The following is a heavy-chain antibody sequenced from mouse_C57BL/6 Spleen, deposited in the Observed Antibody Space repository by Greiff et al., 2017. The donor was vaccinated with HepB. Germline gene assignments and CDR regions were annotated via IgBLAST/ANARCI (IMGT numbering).Heavy chain of an antibody. D-gene: IGHD2-2*01. V-gene: IGHV10-1*01. Sequence: EVQLQESGGGLVQPKGSLKLSCAASGFSFNTYAMNWVRQAPGKGLEWVARIRSKSNNYATYYADSVKDRFTISRDDSESMLYLQMNNLKTEDTAMYYCVRDGYEGFAYWGQGTLVTVSA. J-gene: IGHJ3*01. CDR1: GFSFNTYA. CDR2: IRSKSNNYAT. CDR3: VRDGYEGFAY.